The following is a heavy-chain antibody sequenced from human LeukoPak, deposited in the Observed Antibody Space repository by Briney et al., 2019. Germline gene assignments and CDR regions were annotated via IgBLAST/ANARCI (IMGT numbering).Heavy chain of an antibody. CDR3: ARGTRRWLRSKSSYYYYMDV. J-gene: IGHJ6*03. CDR2: SYTSGST. D-gene: IGHD5-12*01. Sequence: NASETLFFTCAASGCSISNGFYCWSWMRQPAGKGLEWIVRSYTSGSTNYYPSLKSRVTISVDTSKNQFSLKLSSVTAADTAVYYCARGTRRWLRSKSSYYYYMDVWGKGTTVTVSS. V-gene: IGHV4-61*02. CDR1: GCSISNGFYC.